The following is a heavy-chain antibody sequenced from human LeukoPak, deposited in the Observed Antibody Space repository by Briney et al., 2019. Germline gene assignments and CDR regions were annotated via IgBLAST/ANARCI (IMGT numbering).Heavy chain of an antibody. CDR1: GFTFSSYW. CDR3: ARKEDYDILTGYYHPNAFDI. CDR2: IKQDGSEK. J-gene: IGHJ3*02. V-gene: IGHV3-7*01. D-gene: IGHD3-9*01. Sequence: GGSLRLSCAASGFTFSSYWMSWVRQAPGKGLEWVANIKQDGSEKYYVDSVKGRFTISRDNAKNSLYLQMNSLRAEDTAVYYCARKEDYDILTGYYHPNAFDIWGQGTMVTVSS.